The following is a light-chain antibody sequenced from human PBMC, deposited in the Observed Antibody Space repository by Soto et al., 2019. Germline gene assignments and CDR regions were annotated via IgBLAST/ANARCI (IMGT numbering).Light chain of an antibody. CDR1: SGHSSYA. Sequence: QSVLIQSPSASASLGASVKLTCTLSSGHSSYAIAWHQQQPEKGPRYLMKVNSDGSHSKGDGIPDRFSGSSSGAERYLTISSLQSEDEADYYCQTLGTGIVVFGGGTKVTVL. CDR3: QTLGTGIVV. J-gene: IGLJ2*01. CDR2: VNSDGSH. V-gene: IGLV4-69*01.